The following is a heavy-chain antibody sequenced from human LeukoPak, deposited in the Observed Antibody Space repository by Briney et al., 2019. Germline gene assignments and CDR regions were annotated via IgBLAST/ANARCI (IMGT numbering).Heavy chain of an antibody. J-gene: IGHJ4*02. CDR2: ISYDGSNK. Sequence: PGGSLRLSCAASGFTFSSYAMHWVRQAPGKGLEWVAVISYDGSNKYYADSVKGRFTISRDNSKNTLYLQMNSLRAEDTAVYYCARAQNSLRFLEWLPGYWGQGTLVTVSS. CDR1: GFTFSSYA. D-gene: IGHD3-3*01. V-gene: IGHV3-30-3*01. CDR3: ARAQNSLRFLEWLPGY.